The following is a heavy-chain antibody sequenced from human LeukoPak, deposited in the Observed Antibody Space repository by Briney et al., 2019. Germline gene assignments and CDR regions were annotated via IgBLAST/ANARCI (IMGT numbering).Heavy chain of an antibody. CDR3: MRRSTTSVSPFDT. CDR1: GFTFSDHY. D-gene: IGHD5/OR15-5a*01. V-gene: IGHV3-72*01. Sequence: GGSLRLSCAASGFTFSDHYMDWVRQAPGKGLEWVGRTRNKANHYTTEYAASVKGRFTISRDDSKNSLYLQMNSLRAEDTAVYYCMRRSTTSVSPFDTWGQGTLVTVSS. CDR2: TRNKANHYTT. J-gene: IGHJ5*02.